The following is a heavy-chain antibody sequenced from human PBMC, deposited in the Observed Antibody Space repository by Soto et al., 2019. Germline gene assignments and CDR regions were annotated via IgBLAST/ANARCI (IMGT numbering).Heavy chain of an antibody. CDR2: IYATGTT. Sequence: LSLTCTVSGASISGFYWSWIRKSAGKGLEWIGRIYATGTTDYNPSLKSRVMMSVDTSKKQFSLKLRSVTAADTAVYYCVRDGTKTLRDWFDPWGQGTSVTVSS. D-gene: IGHD1-1*01. CDR3: VRDGTKTLRDWFDP. J-gene: IGHJ5*02. CDR1: GASISGFY. V-gene: IGHV4-4*07.